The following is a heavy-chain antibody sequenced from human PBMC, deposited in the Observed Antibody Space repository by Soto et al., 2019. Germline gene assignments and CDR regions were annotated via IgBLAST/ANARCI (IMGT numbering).Heavy chain of an antibody. CDR2: ISSSSSYI. D-gene: IGHD5-18*01. V-gene: IGHV3-21*01. Sequence: EVQLVESGGGLVKPGGSLRLSCAASGFTFSSYSMNWVRQAPGKGLEWVSSISSSSSYIYYADSVKGRFTISRDNAKNSLFLQLNSLRAEDKAVYYCARGGGGYSYGSTPFDYWGQGTLVTVSS. CDR1: GFTFSSYS. J-gene: IGHJ4*02. CDR3: ARGGGGYSYGSTPFDY.